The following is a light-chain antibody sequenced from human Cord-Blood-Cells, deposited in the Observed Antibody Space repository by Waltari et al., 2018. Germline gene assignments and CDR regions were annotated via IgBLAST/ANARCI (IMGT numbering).Light chain of an antibody. CDR2: GNS. V-gene: IGLV1-40*01. CDR3: QSYDSSLSGVV. J-gene: IGLJ2*01. CDR1: SSNIGAGYD. Sequence: QSVLTQPPSVSGAPGQRVTISCTGSSSNIGAGYDVHWYQQLPGTAPKLPIYGNSNRPSGVPDRFSGSKSRTSASLAITGLQAEDEADYYCQSYDSSLSGVVFGGGTKLTVL.